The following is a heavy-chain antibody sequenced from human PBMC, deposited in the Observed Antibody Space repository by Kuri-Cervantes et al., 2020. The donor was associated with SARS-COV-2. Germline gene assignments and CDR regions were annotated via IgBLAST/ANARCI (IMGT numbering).Heavy chain of an antibody. Sequence: SVKVSCKASGGTFSSYAISWVRQAPGQGLEWMGGIIPIFGTANYAQKFQGRVTITADESTSTAYMELSSLRSEDTAVYYCASSLTTVTMFYYYGMDVWGQGTTVTVSS. D-gene: IGHD4-17*01. CDR3: ASSLTTVTMFYYYGMDV. J-gene: IGHJ6*02. V-gene: IGHV1-69*13. CDR2: IIPIFGTA. CDR1: GGTFSSYA.